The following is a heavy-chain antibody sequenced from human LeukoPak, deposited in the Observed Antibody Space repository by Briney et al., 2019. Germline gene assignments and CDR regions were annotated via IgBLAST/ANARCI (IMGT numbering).Heavy chain of an antibody. CDR1: GFTFSSYA. Sequence: GGSLRLSCAASGFTFSSYAMSWVRQAPGKGLEWVSAISGSGGSTYYADSVKGRFTISRDNSKNTLYLQMNSLRAEDTAAYYCAKTMGRGVYYYDSSGYHSFVGDYWGQGTLVTVSS. V-gene: IGHV3-23*01. J-gene: IGHJ4*02. CDR2: ISGSGGST. CDR3: AKTMGRGVYYYDSSGYHSFVGDY. D-gene: IGHD3-22*01.